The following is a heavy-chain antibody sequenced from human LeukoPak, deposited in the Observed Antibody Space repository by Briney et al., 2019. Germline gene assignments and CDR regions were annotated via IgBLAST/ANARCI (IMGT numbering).Heavy chain of an antibody. Sequence: GGSLRLSCAASGFTVSSNYMSWVRQAPGKGLEWVSVIYSGGSTYYADSVKGRFTISRDISKNMVYLQMNSVRSEDTAVYFCAGGGSGWSIAQWGQGTLVTVSS. D-gene: IGHD6-19*01. CDR3: AGGGSGWSIAQ. CDR1: GFTVSSNY. V-gene: IGHV3-53*05. CDR2: IYSGGST. J-gene: IGHJ4*02.